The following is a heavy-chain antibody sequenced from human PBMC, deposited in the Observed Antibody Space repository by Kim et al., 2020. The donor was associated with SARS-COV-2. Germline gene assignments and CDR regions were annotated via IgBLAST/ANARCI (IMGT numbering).Heavy chain of an antibody. J-gene: IGHJ5*02. V-gene: IGHV4-59*13. CDR3: ARAAAARGENWFDP. D-gene: IGHD6-6*01. Sequence: SETLSLTCTVSGGSISSYYWSWIRQPPGKGLEWIGYIYYSGSTNYNPSLKSRVTISVDTSKNQFSLKLSSVTAADTAVYYCARAAAARGENWFDPWGQGTLVTVSS. CDR1: GGSISSYY. CDR2: IYYSGST.